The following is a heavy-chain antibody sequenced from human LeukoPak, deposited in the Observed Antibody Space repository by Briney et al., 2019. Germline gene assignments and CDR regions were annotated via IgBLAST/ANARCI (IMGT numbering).Heavy chain of an antibody. J-gene: IGHJ3*02. V-gene: IGHV3-30*04. CDR2: ISYDGSNK. CDR1: GFTFSSYA. CDR3: AREAEFAAFDI. D-gene: IGHD3-10*01. Sequence: GRSLRLSCAASGFTFSSYAMHWVRQAPGKGLEWVAVISYDGSNKYYADSVKGRFTISRDNSKNTLSLQMNSLRAEDTAVYYCAREAEFAAFDIWGQGTMVTVSS.